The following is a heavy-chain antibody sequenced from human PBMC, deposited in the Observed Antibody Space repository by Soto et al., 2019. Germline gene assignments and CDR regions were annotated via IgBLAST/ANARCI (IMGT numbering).Heavy chain of an antibody. J-gene: IGHJ5*02. V-gene: IGHV3-11*01. CDR1: GFTFSDYY. CDR2: ISSSGGTK. Sequence: QVQLVESGGGLVQPGGSLRLSCAASGFTFSDYYMTWIRQAPGKGLEWVSYISSSGGTKYHADSVKGRFTISRDNVKNSLYLQMNSLRVEDTAVYYCARGYSSSWTYNWFDPWGQGTLVTVSS. CDR3: ARGYSSSWTYNWFDP. D-gene: IGHD6-13*01.